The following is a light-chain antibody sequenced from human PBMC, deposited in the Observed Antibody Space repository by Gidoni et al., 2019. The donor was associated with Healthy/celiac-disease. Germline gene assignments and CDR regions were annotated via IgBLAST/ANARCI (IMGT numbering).Light chain of an antibody. Sequence: DIQMTKSPSTLSASVGDRVTITCRASQSISSWLAWYQQKPGKAPKLLIYKASSLESGVPSRFSGSGSGTEFTLTISSLQPDDFATYYCKQYNSYSSTFGQGTKLEIK. CDR1: QSISSW. J-gene: IGKJ2*01. CDR2: KAS. V-gene: IGKV1-5*03. CDR3: KQYNSYSST.